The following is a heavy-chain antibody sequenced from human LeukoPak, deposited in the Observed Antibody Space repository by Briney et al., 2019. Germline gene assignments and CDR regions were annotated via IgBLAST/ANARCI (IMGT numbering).Heavy chain of an antibody. CDR1: GFTFSSYA. V-gene: IGHV3-23*01. D-gene: IGHD6-19*01. CDR3: AREAGSSGWYIWFDP. J-gene: IGHJ5*02. CDR2: ISGSGGST. Sequence: AGGSLRLSCAASGFTFSSYAMSWVRQAPGKGLEWVSAISGSGGSTYYADSVKGRFTISRDNSKNSLYLQMNSLRAEDTAVYYCAREAGSSGWYIWFDPWGQGTLVTVSS.